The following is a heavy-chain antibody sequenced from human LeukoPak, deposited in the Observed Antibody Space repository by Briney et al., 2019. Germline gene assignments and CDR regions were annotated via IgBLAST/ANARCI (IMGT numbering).Heavy chain of an antibody. Sequence: GASVKVSCKTSGYTFTAYYTHWVRQAPGQGLEWMGWINPNSGDTKYAQKFQGRVTMTSDTSISTAYMELSRPTSDDTAMYYCASAKVAGFWGQGTLVTVSS. CDR3: ASAKVAGF. CDR1: GYTFTAYY. V-gene: IGHV1-2*02. CDR2: INPNSGDT. J-gene: IGHJ4*02. D-gene: IGHD6-19*01.